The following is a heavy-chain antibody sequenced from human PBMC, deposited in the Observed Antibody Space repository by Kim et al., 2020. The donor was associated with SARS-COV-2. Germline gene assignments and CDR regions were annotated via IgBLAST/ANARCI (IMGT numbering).Heavy chain of an antibody. Sequence: SETLSLTCTVSVGSISSYYWSWIRQPPGKGLEWIGYIYYSGSTNYNPSLKSRVTISVDTSKNQFSLKLSSVTAADTAVYYCARLLYYYDSSGYYY. CDR2: IYYSGST. V-gene: IGHV4-59*08. CDR3: ARLLYYYDSSGYYY. CDR1: VGSISSYY. D-gene: IGHD3-22*01. J-gene: IGHJ6*01.